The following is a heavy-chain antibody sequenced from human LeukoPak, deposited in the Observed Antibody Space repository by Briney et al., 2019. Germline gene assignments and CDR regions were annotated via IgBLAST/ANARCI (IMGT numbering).Heavy chain of an antibody. D-gene: IGHD3-3*01. CDR2: IYYSGST. Sequence: TSETLSLTCTVSGGSISSSSYYWGWIRQPPGKGLEWIGSIYYSGSTYYNPSLKRRVTISVDTSKNQFSLKLSSVTAADTAVYYCARPPLEQDFWSGAYFDYWGQGTLVTVSS. J-gene: IGHJ4*02. CDR3: ARPPLEQDFWSGAYFDY. CDR1: GGSISSSSYY. V-gene: IGHV4-39*01.